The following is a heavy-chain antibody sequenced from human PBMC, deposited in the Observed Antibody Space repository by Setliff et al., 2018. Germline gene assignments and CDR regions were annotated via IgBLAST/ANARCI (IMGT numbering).Heavy chain of an antibody. CDR2: IDWDDDK. V-gene: IGHV2-70*04. J-gene: IGHJ4*02. CDR1: GFSLNTSGMR. D-gene: IGHD6-13*01. Sequence: SGPTLVNPTQTLTLTCTFSGFSLNTSGMRVSWIRQPPGKALERLARIDWDDDKLYSTSLKTRLTISKDTSKKQVVLTMTNMDPVDTATYYCARISASSSHFDYWGPGTLVTVSS. CDR3: ARISASSSHFDY.